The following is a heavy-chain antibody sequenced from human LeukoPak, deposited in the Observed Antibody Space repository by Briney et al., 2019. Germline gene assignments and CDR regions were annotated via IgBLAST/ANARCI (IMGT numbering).Heavy chain of an antibody. CDR1: GYTFTSYY. Sequence: VKVSCKASGYTFTSYYMHWVRQAPGQGLEWMGIINPSGGSTSYAQKFQGRVTMTRDTSTSTVYMELSSLRSEDTAVYYCARDPRGDYDFWSGYYHNWFDPWGQGTLVTVSS. V-gene: IGHV1-46*01. J-gene: IGHJ5*02. CDR3: ARDPRGDYDFWSGYYHNWFDP. D-gene: IGHD3-3*01. CDR2: INPSGGST.